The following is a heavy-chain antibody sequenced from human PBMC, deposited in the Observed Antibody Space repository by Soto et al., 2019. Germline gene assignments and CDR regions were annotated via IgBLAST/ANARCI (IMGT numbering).Heavy chain of an antibody. J-gene: IGHJ4*02. Sequence: GVPRIVSCGAAEVPCSDYYMIWISKAPGKGLEWVSYISSSSSYTNYADSVKGRFTISRDNAKNSLYLQMNSLRAEDTAVYYCARVDKAYYYDSSGSWSPFAYRGQGTLVPFSS. D-gene: IGHD3-22*01. CDR3: ARVDKAYYYDSSGSWSPFAY. V-gene: IGHV3-11*06. CDR2: ISSSSSYT. CDR1: EVPCSDYY.